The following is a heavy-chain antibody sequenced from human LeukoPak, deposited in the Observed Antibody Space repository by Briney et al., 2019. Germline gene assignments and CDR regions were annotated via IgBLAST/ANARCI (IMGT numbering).Heavy chain of an antibody. D-gene: IGHD6-13*01. CDR2: INWNGGST. Sequence: GGSLRLSCAASGFTFDDYGMSWVRQAPGKGLEWVSDINWNGGSTGYADSVKGRFTISRDNAKNSPYLQMNSLRAEDTALYYCARVRAAAGTEGGYYYYMDVWGKGTTVTVSS. J-gene: IGHJ6*03. CDR3: ARVRAAAGTEGGYYYYMDV. V-gene: IGHV3-20*04. CDR1: GFTFDDYG.